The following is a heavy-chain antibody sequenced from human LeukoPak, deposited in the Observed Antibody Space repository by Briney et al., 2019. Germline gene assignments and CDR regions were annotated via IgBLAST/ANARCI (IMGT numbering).Heavy chain of an antibody. Sequence: SGTLSLTCTVSAGSISSSSYYWGWIRQPPGKGLEWIGSIYYSGRTYYNPSLKSRVTISVDTSKNQFSLKLSSVTAADTAVYYCAKGHGWEASYYYYYMDVWGKGTTVTISS. V-gene: IGHV4-39*01. CDR1: AGSISSSSYY. CDR2: IYYSGRT. J-gene: IGHJ6*03. CDR3: AKGHGWEASYYYYYMDV. D-gene: IGHD1-26*01.